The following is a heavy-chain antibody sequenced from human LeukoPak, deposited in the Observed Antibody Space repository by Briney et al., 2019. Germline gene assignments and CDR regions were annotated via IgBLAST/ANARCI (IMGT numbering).Heavy chain of an antibody. CDR3: ARDRSGSGWYPKAFDI. J-gene: IGHJ3*02. Sequence: SETLSLTCTVSGGSISSYYWSWIRQPPGKGLEWIGYIYYGGSTNYNPSLKSRVTISVDTSKNQFSLKLSSVTAADTAVYYCARDRSGSGWYPKAFDIWGQGTMVTVSS. CDR2: IYYGGST. CDR1: GGSISSYY. V-gene: IGHV4-59*01. D-gene: IGHD6-19*01.